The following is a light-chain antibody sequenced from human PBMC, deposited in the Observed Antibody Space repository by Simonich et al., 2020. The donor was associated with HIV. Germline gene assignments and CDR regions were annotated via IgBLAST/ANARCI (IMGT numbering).Light chain of an antibody. CDR3: QQYYSTPLT. CDR2: WAS. Sequence: DIVMTQSPDSLAVSLGERATVNCKSSQSVLYSSNNKNYLAWYQQKPGQHPKLLIYWASTRESGVPDRFRGSGSGTDFPLTISSLQAEDVAVYYCQQYYSTPLTFGGGTKVEIK. CDR1: QSVLYSSNNKNY. V-gene: IGKV4-1*01. J-gene: IGKJ4*01.